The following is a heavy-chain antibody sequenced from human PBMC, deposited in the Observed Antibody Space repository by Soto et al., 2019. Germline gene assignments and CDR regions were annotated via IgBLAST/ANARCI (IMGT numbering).Heavy chain of an antibody. V-gene: IGHV1-8*01. CDR3: ARGRGPFRFLEWLASYYMDV. D-gene: IGHD3-3*01. Sequence: RASVKVSCKASGYTFTSYDINWVRQATGQGLEWMGWMNPNSGNTGYAQKFQGRVTMTRNTSISTAYMELSSLRSEDTAVYYCARGRGPFRFLEWLASYYMDVWGKGTTVTVSS. CDR2: MNPNSGNT. J-gene: IGHJ6*03. CDR1: GYTFTSYD.